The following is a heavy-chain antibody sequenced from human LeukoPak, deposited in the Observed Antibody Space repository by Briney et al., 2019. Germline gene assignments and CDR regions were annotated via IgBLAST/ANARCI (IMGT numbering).Heavy chain of an antibody. V-gene: IGHV4-59*01. Sequence: PSETPSLTCTVSGGSISSYYWSWIRQPPGKGLEWIGYIYYSGSTNYNPSLKSRVTISVDTSKNQFSLKLSSVTAADTAVYYCARVFSYGDFVDYWGQGTLVTVSS. CDR2: IYYSGST. CDR1: GGSISSYY. D-gene: IGHD4-17*01. J-gene: IGHJ4*02. CDR3: ARVFSYGDFVDY.